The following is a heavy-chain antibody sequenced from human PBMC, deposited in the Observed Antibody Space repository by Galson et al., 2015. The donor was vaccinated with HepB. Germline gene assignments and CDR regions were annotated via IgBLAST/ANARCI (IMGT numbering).Heavy chain of an antibody. J-gene: IGHJ5*02. CDR3: TREDYGDRGRPAEGCNWFDP. V-gene: IGHV4-61*02. Sequence: TLSLTCTVSGGSISSGGYYWSWVRQPAGKGLEWIGRICTSGSTNYNPSLKSRVTMSVDTSKNQFSLNLRYVTAADTAVYYCTREDYGDRGRPAEGCNWFDPWGQGTQVTVSS. D-gene: IGHD4-17*01. CDR1: GGSISSGGYY. CDR2: ICTSGST.